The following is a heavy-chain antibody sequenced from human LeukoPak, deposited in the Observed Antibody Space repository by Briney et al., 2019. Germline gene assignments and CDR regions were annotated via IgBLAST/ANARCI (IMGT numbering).Heavy chain of an antibody. CDR1: GFTFSSYA. CDR2: ISGSGSTT. D-gene: IGHD3-22*01. CDR3: AKDRVYYYDSSGYQPDY. Sequence: GGSLRLSCAASGFTFSSYAMTWVRQAPGKGLEWVSSISGSGSTTYYADAVKGPFTTSRDNSKNTLYLQMNSLRAEDTAVYYCAKDRVYYYDSSGYQPDYWGQGTLVTVSS. V-gene: IGHV3-23*01. J-gene: IGHJ4*02.